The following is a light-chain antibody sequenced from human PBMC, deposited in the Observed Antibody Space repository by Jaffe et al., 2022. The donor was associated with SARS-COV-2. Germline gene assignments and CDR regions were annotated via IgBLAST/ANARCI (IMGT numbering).Light chain of an antibody. J-gene: IGKJ4*01. V-gene: IGKV3-15*01. CDR2: GAS. CDR1: QSASNY. Sequence: IILTQSPVTLSVPPGGEATVSCRASQSASNYLAWYQHTPGQAPRLLIYGASTRATGIPARFSGSGSGTQFTLTISSLQSEDFAVYYCQQYNVWPLSFGGGTKVEIK. CDR3: QQYNVWPLS.